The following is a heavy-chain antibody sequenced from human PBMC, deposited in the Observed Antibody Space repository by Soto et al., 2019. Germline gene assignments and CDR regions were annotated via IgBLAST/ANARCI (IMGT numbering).Heavy chain of an antibody. Sequence: EVQLLESGGGLVQPGGSLRLSCAASGFTFSSYAMSWVRQAPGKGLEWVSSLINNGGSTYYADSVKGRFTISRDNSKNTLYLRMNSLRVEDTAVYYCANDPGSGWNYYFDYWGQGALVTVSS. CDR1: GFTFSSYA. CDR2: LINNGGST. D-gene: IGHD6-19*01. J-gene: IGHJ4*02. CDR3: ANDPGSGWNYYFDY. V-gene: IGHV3-23*01.